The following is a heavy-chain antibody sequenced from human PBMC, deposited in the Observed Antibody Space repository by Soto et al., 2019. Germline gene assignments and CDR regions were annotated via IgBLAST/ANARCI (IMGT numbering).Heavy chain of an antibody. J-gene: IGHJ4*02. CDR3: AGYYDILTGPYYFDY. D-gene: IGHD3-9*01. V-gene: IGHV3-21*05. Sequence: GGSLRLSCGASQFTFSTFDMNWVRQAPGKGLEWISYISSSSSYIYYADSVKGRFTISRDNAKNSLYLQMNSLRAEDTAVYYCAGYYDILTGPYYFDYWGQGTLVTVSS. CDR1: QFTFSTFD. CDR2: ISSSSSYI.